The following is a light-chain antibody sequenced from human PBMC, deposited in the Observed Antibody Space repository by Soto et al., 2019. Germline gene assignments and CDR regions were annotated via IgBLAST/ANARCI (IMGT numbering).Light chain of an antibody. J-gene: IGLJ7*01. CDR3: CSYAGTSTHTV. CDR1: SSDVGGYNL. V-gene: IGLV2-23*02. Sequence: QSALTQPASVSRSPGQSITISCTGTSSDVGGYNLVSWYQQHPGKAPKLMISEVSKRPSGISDRFSGSKSGSTASLTISGLQAEDEADYYCCSYAGTSTHTVFGGGTQLTVL. CDR2: EVS.